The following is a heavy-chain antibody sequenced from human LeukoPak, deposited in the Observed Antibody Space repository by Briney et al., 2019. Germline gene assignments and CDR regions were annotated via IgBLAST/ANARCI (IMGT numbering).Heavy chain of an antibody. J-gene: IGHJ4*02. Sequence: SETLSLTCTVSGYSIRSSYYWGWIRQPPGKGLEWIGSIFHTGNTYYNPSLNSRVTISVDTSNNRFSLKLSSVTAADTAVYYCARVESGYDIWVDYWGQGTLVTVSS. CDR3: ARVESGYDIWVDY. CDR2: IFHTGNT. CDR1: GYSIRSSYY. V-gene: IGHV4-38-2*02. D-gene: IGHD5-12*01.